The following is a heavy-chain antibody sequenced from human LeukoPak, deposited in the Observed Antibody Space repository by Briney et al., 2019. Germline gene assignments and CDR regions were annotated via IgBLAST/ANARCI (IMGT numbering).Heavy chain of an antibody. CDR1: GFTFSSYG. Sequence: GRSLRLSCAASGFTFSSYGMHWVRQAPGKGLEGVAVIWYDGSNKYYADSVKGRFTISRDNSKNTLYLQMNSLRAEDTAVYYCAREVVVPAAYFDYWGQGTLVTVSS. V-gene: IGHV3-33*01. D-gene: IGHD2-2*01. CDR3: AREVVVPAAYFDY. CDR2: IWYDGSNK. J-gene: IGHJ4*02.